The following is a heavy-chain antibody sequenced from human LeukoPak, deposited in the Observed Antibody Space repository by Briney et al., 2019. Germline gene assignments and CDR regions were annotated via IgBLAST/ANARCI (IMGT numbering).Heavy chain of an antibody. D-gene: IGHD3-10*01. Sequence: SETLSLTCTVSGGSISSYYWSWIRQPPGKGLEWIGYIYYSGSTYYNPSLKSRVTISVDTSKNQFSLKLSSVTAADTAVYYCASQSQWFGELCYYFDYWGQGTLVTVSS. V-gene: IGHV4-59*04. J-gene: IGHJ4*02. CDR2: IYYSGST. CDR1: GGSISSYY. CDR3: ASQSQWFGELCYYFDY.